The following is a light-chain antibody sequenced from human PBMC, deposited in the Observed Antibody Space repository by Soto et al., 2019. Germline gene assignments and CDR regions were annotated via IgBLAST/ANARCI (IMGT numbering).Light chain of an antibody. CDR3: QQNYNFPRT. Sequence: DIQTAQSPSSLSASLGDRVTITCRASQTISFYLNWYQLKPGKAPNLLIYGASTLQSGVPSRFSGSGSGTYFTLTISSLQPEDFATYYCQQNYNFPRTFGQGTKVDI. CDR1: QTISFY. CDR2: GAS. J-gene: IGKJ1*01. V-gene: IGKV1-39*01.